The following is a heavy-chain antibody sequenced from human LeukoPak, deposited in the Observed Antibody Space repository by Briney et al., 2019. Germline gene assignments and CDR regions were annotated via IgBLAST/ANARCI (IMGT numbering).Heavy chain of an antibody. D-gene: IGHD3-22*01. V-gene: IGHV4-59*01. CDR3: ARDKNYYDSSGYYYSQAFDI. CDR2: IYYSGST. CDR1: GGSISSYY. Sequence: PSETLSPTCTVSGGSISSYYWSWLRQPPGKGLEWIGYIYYSGSTNYNPSLKSRVTISVDTSKNQFSLKLSSVTAADTAVYYCARDKNYYDSSGYYYSQAFDIWGQGTMVTVSS. J-gene: IGHJ3*02.